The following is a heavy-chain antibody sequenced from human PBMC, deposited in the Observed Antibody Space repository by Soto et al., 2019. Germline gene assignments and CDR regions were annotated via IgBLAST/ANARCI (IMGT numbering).Heavy chain of an antibody. J-gene: IGHJ4*02. CDR1: GGSFSGYY. CDR2: INHSGST. Sequence: SETLSLTCAVYGGSFSGYYCSWIRQPPGKGLEWLGEINHSGSTNYNPSLKSRVTISVDTSKNQFSLKLSSVTAADTTVYYCERGGVLGYCSGCSCPERFDYCGERTLVTVCS. CDR3: ERGGVLGYCSGCSCPERFDY. V-gene: IGHV4-34*01. D-gene: IGHD2-15*01.